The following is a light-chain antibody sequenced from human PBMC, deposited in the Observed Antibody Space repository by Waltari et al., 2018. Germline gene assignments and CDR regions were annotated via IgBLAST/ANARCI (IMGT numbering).Light chain of an antibody. V-gene: IGLV2-14*01. Sequence: QSALTQPASVSGSPGQSITLPCTGTRDDVGGFDYVSWYQHHPGRAPKLVIYEVSSRPSGVSDRFSGSKSGNTASLTISGLQPDDEADYYCNSYTSSSTHVFGTGTKASVL. CDR1: RDDVGGFDY. CDR3: NSYTSSSTHV. J-gene: IGLJ1*01. CDR2: EVS.